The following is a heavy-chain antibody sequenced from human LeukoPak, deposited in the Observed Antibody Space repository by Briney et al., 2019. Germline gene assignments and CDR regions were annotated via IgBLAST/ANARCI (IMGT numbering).Heavy chain of an antibody. CDR2: INHGGST. CDR3: AGNPRYCSSTSCYGVDP. V-gene: IGHV4-34*01. CDR1: GGSFSGYY. D-gene: IGHD2-2*01. J-gene: IGHJ5*02. Sequence: SETLSHTCAVYGGSFSGYYWSWIRQPPGKGLEWIGEINHGGSTNYNPSLKSRVTISVDTSKNQFSLKLSSVTAADTAVYYCAGNPRYCSSTSCYGVDPWGQGTLVTVSS.